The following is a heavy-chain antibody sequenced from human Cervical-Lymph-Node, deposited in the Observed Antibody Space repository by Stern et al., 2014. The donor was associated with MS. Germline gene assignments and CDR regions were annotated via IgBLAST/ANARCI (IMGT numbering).Heavy chain of an antibody. J-gene: IGHJ6*02. V-gene: IGHV3-64D*09. CDR2: ISSNGGTT. D-gene: IGHD3-9*01. CDR1: GVRLISYA. CDR3: VKDKADYDLLTGFYDYKGKDV. Sequence: EVQLVESGGGLVQPGGSLRLSCSASGVRLISYAMHWVRQAPGKGLEYVSGISSNGGTTYYADSVKGRFTISRDNSKNTLFLQMSRLGTEDTAVYYCVKDKADYDLLTGFYDYKGKDVWGQGTTVIVSS.